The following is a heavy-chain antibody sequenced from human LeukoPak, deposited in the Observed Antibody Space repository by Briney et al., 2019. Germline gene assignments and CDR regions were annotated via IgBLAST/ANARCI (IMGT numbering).Heavy chain of an antibody. Sequence: PSETQSLTCTVSGGSISSGSYYWSWIRQPAGKGLEWIGRIYTSGSTNYNPSLKSRVTISVDTSKNQFSLKLSSVTAADTAVYYCARGDYDFWSGYLDYWGQGTLVTVSS. CDR3: ARGDYDFWSGYLDY. CDR2: IYTSGST. J-gene: IGHJ4*02. V-gene: IGHV4-61*02. D-gene: IGHD3-3*01. CDR1: GGSISSGSYY.